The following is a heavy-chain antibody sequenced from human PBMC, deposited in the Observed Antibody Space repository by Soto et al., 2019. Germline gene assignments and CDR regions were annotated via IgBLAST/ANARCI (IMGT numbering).Heavy chain of an antibody. CDR2: ISYSATT. J-gene: IGHJ5*02. Sequence: PSETLSLTCTVSGGSISSSPYNWGWIRQPPKKGLEWIGTISYSATTYYNTSLKSRVTMSVDTSKNQFSLKLSSVTAADTAVYYCARVEAAAGTYWFDPWGQGTLVTVSS. V-gene: IGHV4-39*01. CDR1: GGSISSSPYN. D-gene: IGHD6-13*01. CDR3: ARVEAAAGTYWFDP.